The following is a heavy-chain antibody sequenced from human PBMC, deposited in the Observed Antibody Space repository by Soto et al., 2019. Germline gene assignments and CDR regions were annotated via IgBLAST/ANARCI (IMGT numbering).Heavy chain of an antibody. Sequence: PSETLSLTCTVSGGSISSRDSYWGWIRQPPGKGLEWIGSFHYSGSTYYNQSLKSRVTISVDTSKNQLSLRVTSVTAADTAVYYCARGFGRSHFDYWGQGTLVTVSS. J-gene: IGHJ4*02. D-gene: IGHD3-16*01. CDR3: ARGFGRSHFDY. CDR2: FHYSGST. CDR1: GGSISSRDSY. V-gene: IGHV4-39*01.